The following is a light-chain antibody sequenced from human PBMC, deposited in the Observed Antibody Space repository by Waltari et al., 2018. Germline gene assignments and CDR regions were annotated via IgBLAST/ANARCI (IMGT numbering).Light chain of an antibody. CDR2: GAS. CDR3: QQYGSSPWT. CDR1: QSVSSSY. V-gene: IGKV3-20*01. J-gene: IGKJ1*01. Sequence: EIVLTQSPGTLSLSPGERATLSCRASQSVSSSYLDWYQQKPGQAPRLLIYGASSRFTGIPDRFSGSGSGTDFTLTISRLEPEDFAVYYCQQYGSSPWTFGQGTKVEIK.